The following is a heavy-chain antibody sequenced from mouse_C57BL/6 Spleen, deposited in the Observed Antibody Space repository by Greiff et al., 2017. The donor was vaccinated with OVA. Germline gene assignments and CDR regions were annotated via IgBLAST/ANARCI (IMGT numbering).Heavy chain of an antibody. D-gene: IGHD1-1*01. Sequence: QVQLQQSGAELVKPGASVKLSCKASGYTFTEYTIHWVKHRSGQGLEWIGWFYPGSGSIKYNEKFKDKATLTADKSSSTVYMELSRLTSEDSAVYFCARGRGHGGSSYGYFDVWGTGTTVTVSS. V-gene: IGHV1-62-2*01. CDR2: FYPGSGSI. J-gene: IGHJ1*03. CDR3: ARGRGHGGSSYGYFDV. CDR1: GYTFTEYT.